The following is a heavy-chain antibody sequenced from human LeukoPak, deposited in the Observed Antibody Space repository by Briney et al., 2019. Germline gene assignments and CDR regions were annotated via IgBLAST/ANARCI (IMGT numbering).Heavy chain of an antibody. D-gene: IGHD6-13*01. J-gene: IGHJ4*02. CDR1: GDSLSSYY. V-gene: IGHV4-59*01. Sequence: KPSETLSLTCTVSGDSLSSYYWSWIRQPPRKGLEWIGYIYHSGSTNYNPSLKSRVTISADTSKDQFSLKLASVTAADTAVYYCATGYSSTWYYFDYWGQGALVTVSS. CDR3: ATGYSSTWYYFDY. CDR2: IYHSGST.